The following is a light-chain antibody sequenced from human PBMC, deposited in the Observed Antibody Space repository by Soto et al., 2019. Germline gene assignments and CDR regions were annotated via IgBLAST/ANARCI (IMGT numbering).Light chain of an antibody. CDR1: QSVSSY. CDR3: QQYNNWPPIT. V-gene: IGKV3-15*01. CDR2: GAS. J-gene: IGKJ5*01. Sequence: EVVMTQSPATLSVSPGERATLSCSASQSVSSYLAWYQQKPGQAPRLLIYGASTRATGIPARFSGSGSGTEFTLTISSLQSEDFAVYYCQQYNNWPPITFGQGTRLEIK.